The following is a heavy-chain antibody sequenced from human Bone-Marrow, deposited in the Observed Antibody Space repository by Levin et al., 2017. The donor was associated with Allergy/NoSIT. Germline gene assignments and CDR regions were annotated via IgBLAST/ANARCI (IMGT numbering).Heavy chain of an antibody. CDR3: AKDRWFGEFAFDY. V-gene: IGHV3-30*18. Sequence: GESLKISCVASGFTFDSYGLHWVRQAPGKGLQLVASISYAEKTTHYADSVNGRFPISSANSTTPVYLPMNILPPADTAVYYCAKDRWFGEFAFDYWGQGIQVTVSS. CDR1: GFTFDSYG. CDR2: ISYAEKTT. D-gene: IGHD3-10*01. J-gene: IGHJ4*02.